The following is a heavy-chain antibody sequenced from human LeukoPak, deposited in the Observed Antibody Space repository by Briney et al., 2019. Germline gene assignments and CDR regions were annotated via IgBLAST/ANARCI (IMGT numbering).Heavy chain of an antibody. CDR3: ARGGSGSYPFDY. D-gene: IGHD1-26*01. J-gene: IGHJ4*02. CDR2: IYYSEST. Sequence: SETLSLPCSVSGLPISSYYWSWIRQPPGKAVEGIGYIYYSESTNYNPSPKRRVTISVDTSKNQFSLKLSSVTAADTAVYYCARGGSGSYPFDYWGQGTLVTVSS. V-gene: IGHV4-59*01. CDR1: GLPISSYY.